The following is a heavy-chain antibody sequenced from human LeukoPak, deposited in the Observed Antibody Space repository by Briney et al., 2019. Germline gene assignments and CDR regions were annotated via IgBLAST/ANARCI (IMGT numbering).Heavy chain of an antibody. D-gene: IGHD3-16*01. CDR2: ILSEGRDT. J-gene: IGHJ4*02. Sequence: PGGPLRLSCAAPGFTFRSYGMHWVRQAPGKGLDSVAGILSEGRDTYYADSVKGRFTISRANSKNTLYLQMDSLRAEDTAVYYCAKDWGYASRPFFVHWGQGTLVTVSS. V-gene: IGHV3-30*18. CDR1: GFTFRSYG. CDR3: AKDWGYASRPFFVH.